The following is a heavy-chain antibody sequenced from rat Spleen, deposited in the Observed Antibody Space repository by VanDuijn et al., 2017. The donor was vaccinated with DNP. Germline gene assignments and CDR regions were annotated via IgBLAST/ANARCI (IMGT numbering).Heavy chain of an antibody. J-gene: IGHJ2*01. CDR2: VNSAGTT. V-gene: IGHV3-3*01. D-gene: IGHD4-3*01. CDR1: GYSITSSYR. Sequence: VQLKESGPGLVQPSQTLSLTCSVTGYSITSSYRWNWIRKFPGNKLEWMGSVNSAGTTNYNPSLKGRISITSDTSKNQFFLQVNSVTTDDTATYYCARSDNSGSKWNYWGHGVMVTVSS. CDR3: ARSDNSGSKWNY.